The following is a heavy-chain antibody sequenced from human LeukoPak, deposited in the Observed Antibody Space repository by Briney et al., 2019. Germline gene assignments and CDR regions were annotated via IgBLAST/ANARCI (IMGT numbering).Heavy chain of an antibody. J-gene: IGHJ4*02. CDR1: GYTFTSYG. V-gene: IGHV1-18*01. CDR2: ISAYNGNT. D-gene: IGHD3-16*02. CDR3: ARVPVDVWGSYRYPPDY. Sequence: ASVKVSCKASGYTFTSYGISWVRQAPGQGLEWMGWISAYNGNTNYAQKLQGRVTMTTDTSTSTAYMELRSLRSDDTAVYYCARVPVDVWGSYRYPPDYWGQGTLVTVSS.